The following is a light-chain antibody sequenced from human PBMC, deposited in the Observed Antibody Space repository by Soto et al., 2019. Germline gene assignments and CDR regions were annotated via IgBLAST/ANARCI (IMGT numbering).Light chain of an antibody. CDR3: QQYNSYSIT. Sequence: DIQMTQSPSILSASVGDRVTITCRASQSISSWLAWYQQKPGKAPKLLIYKASSLESGVPSRFSGSGSGTELTLTISSLQPDDFATYYCQQYNSYSITFGQGTRLEIK. CDR1: QSISSW. J-gene: IGKJ5*01. CDR2: KAS. V-gene: IGKV1-5*03.